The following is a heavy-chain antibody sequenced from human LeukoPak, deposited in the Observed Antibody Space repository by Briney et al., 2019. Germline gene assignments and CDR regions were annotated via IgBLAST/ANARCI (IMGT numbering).Heavy chain of an antibody. V-gene: IGHV3-21*01. CDR1: AFTFSAYS. J-gene: IGHJ4*02. CDR3: ARGGPFDY. D-gene: IGHD3-16*01. Sequence: TGGSLRLSCAATAFTFSAYSMNWVRQARGKGLEWVSSISSSGSSIYYADSLRGRFTISRDNAKNSLYLQMNSLRVEDSAVYYCARGGPFDYWGQGTLVTVSS. CDR2: ISSSGSSI.